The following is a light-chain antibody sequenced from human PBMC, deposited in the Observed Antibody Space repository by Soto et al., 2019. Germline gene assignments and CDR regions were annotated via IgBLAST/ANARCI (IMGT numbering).Light chain of an antibody. Sequence: QSALTQPPSASGSPGQSVTISCTGTSRDVGGYNFVSWYQQHPGKAPKLMIYRVTKRPSGVPDRFSGSKSGTTASLTVAGLQAEDEADDYGSAYGGSSSAGSFFFVFGGGTKLTVL. CDR2: RVT. CDR3: SAYGGSSSAGSFFFV. J-gene: IGLJ2*01. CDR1: SRDVGGYNF. V-gene: IGLV2-8*01.